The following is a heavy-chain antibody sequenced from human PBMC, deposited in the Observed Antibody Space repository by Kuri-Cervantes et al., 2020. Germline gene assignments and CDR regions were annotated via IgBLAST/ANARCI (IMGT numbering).Heavy chain of an antibody. CDR3: ARAPGDYGLEGNNWFDP. V-gene: IGHV4-30-2*01. D-gene: IGHD4-17*01. Sequence: SQTLSLTCAVSGGSISSGGYPWSWIRQPPGKGLEWIGYIYHSGSTYYNPSLKSRVTISVDRSKNQFSLKLSSVTAADTAVYYCARAPGDYGLEGNNWFDPWGQGTLVTVSS. J-gene: IGHJ5*02. CDR1: GGSISSGGYP. CDR2: IYHSGST.